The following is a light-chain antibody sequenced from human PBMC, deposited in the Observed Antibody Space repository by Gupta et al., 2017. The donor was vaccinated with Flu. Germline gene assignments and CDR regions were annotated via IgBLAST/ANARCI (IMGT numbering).Light chain of an antibody. V-gene: IGKV3-20*01. J-gene: IGKJ2*01. CDR3: QHYGTSPT. Sequence: EIVLTQSPGTLSLSPGERATLSCRASQSVASYLVWYQQKPGQAPRPLIYGASSRATGIPDRFSGSGSGTDFSLTISRLEPEDFAVYYWQHYGTSPTFGQGTKLEIK. CDR1: QSVASY. CDR2: GAS.